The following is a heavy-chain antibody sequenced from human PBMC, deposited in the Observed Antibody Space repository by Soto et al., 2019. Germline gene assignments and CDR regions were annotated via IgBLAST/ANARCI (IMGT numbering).Heavy chain of an antibody. D-gene: IGHD3-3*01. Sequence: GGSLRLSCAASGFTFGNYAMSWVRQAPGKGLEWVSGIMSSGGITYYADSVQGRFTISRDNSKSTLYLQLDSLRGEDTAVYYCAKDHDFWSGYYTGSDYWGQGTLVTVSS. J-gene: IGHJ4*02. CDR3: AKDHDFWSGYYTGSDY. CDR2: IMSSGGIT. CDR1: GFTFGNYA. V-gene: IGHV3-23*01.